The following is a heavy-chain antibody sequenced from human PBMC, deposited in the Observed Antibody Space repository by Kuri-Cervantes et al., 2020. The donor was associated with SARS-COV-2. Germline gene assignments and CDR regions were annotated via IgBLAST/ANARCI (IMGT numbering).Heavy chain of an antibody. V-gene: IGHV3-23*01. D-gene: IGHD4-17*01. CDR1: GFTFSSYA. CDR3: ANNYGDYVRDYYYYGMDV. Sequence: GESLKISCAASGFTFSSYAMNWVRQAPGKGLEWVSAISDSGCSTYYADSVKGRFTISRDNSKNTLYLQMNSLRAEDTAVYYGANNYGDYVRDYYYYGMDVWGQGTTVTVSS. CDR2: ISDSGCST. J-gene: IGHJ6*02.